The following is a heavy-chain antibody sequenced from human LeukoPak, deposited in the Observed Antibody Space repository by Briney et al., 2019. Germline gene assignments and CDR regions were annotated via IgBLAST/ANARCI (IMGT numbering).Heavy chain of an antibody. CDR3: ARGGAVAGSSFDY. J-gene: IGHJ4*02. V-gene: IGHV3-30*03. D-gene: IGHD6-19*01. CDR2: ISNDGSNN. CDR1: GFTFSSYG. Sequence: GGSLRLSCAASGFTFSSYGMDWVRQAPGKGQEWVAVISNDGSNNYYEEPVKGRFTTYRHNSKNTLYLQMNSLRAEDTAVYYCARGGAVAGSSFDYWGQGTLVTVSS.